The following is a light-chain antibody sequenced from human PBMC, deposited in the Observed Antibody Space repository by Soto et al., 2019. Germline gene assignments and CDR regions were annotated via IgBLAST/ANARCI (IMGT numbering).Light chain of an antibody. CDR1: NIGSKN. Sequence: SYELTQPLSVSVALRQTARITRGGNNIGSKNVHWYQQKPGQAPVLVIYRDSNRPSGIPERFSGSNSGNTATLTISRAQAGDEADYYCQVWDSSTARVFGGGTKVTVL. V-gene: IGLV3-9*01. CDR2: RDS. J-gene: IGLJ3*02. CDR3: QVWDSSTARV.